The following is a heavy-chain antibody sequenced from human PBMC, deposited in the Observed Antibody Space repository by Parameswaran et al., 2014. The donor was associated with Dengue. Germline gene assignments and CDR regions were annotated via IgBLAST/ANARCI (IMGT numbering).Heavy chain of an antibody. CDR3: ASCISCNDEGYYLDV. Sequence: RWIRQPPGKGLEWIGYIYYSGTTDYNPSLKTRVTISADTSKNQFSLKLTSVTAADTAVYYCASCISCNDEGYYLDVWGKGTTVTVSS. D-gene: IGHD5-12*01. CDR2: IYYSGTT. J-gene: IGHJ6*03. V-gene: IGHV4-31*02.